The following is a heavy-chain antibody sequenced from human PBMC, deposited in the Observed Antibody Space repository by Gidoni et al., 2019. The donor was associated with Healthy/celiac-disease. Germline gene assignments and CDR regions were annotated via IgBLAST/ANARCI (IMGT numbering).Heavy chain of an antibody. D-gene: IGHD3-3*01. CDR3: AKSPFNFGVVIILWFDP. J-gene: IGHJ5*02. CDR2: ISGSGGST. Sequence: EVQLLESGGGLVQPGGSLRLSCAAPGFTFSSYAMSWVRQAPGKGLEWVSAISGSGGSTYYADSVKGRFTISRDNSKNTLYLQMNSLRAEDTAVYYCAKSPFNFGVVIILWFDPWGQGTLVTVSS. CDR1: GFTFSSYA. V-gene: IGHV3-23*01.